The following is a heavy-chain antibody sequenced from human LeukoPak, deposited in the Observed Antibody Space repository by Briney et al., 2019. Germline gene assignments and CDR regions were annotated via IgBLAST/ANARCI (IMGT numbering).Heavy chain of an antibody. V-gene: IGHV4-39*01. CDR2: IYYSGST. D-gene: IGHD3-22*01. CDR1: GGSLSSSSYY. CDR3: AVGHYYHSSGYLFDY. J-gene: IGHJ4*02. Sequence: SETLSLTCTVSGGSLSSSSYYWGWLRQPPGKGLEGIGSIYYSGSTYYNPSLKSRVTISVDTSKNQFSLKLSSVTAADTAVYYCAVGHYYHSSGYLFDYWGQGTLVTVSS.